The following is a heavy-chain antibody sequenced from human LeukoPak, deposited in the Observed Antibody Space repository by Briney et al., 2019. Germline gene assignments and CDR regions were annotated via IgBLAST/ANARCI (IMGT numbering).Heavy chain of an antibody. CDR2: IDQDGSVR. CDR1: GFSFSTYW. V-gene: IGHV3-7*01. J-gene: IGHJ4*02. Sequence: GGSLRLSCSASGFSFSTYWMSWIRQTPETGLEFVANIDQDGSVRNYMDSLRGRSTISRENGKKSMYMEINSLRADDKAVYYCARDPGSSSFDLWGRGALVTVSS. D-gene: IGHD6-13*01. CDR3: ARDPGSSSFDL.